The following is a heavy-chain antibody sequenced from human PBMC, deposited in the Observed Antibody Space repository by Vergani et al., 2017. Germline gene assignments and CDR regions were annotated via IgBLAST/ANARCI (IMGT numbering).Heavy chain of an antibody. CDR1: GGSLSSCY. CDR3: ARGGGSYPYYYDGMDV. J-gene: IGHJ6*02. V-gene: IGHV4-59*01. Sequence: QVQLQESGPGLVKPSETLSLTCTVSGGSLSSCYWSWIRQPPGKGLEWIGYIYYSGSTNYNPSLKSRVTISVDTSKNQFSLKLSSVTAADTAVYYCARGGGSYPYYYDGMDVWGQGTTVTVSS. CDR2: IYYSGST. D-gene: IGHD1-26*01.